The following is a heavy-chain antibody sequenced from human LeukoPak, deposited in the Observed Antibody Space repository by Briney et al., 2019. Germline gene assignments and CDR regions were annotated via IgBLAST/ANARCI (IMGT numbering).Heavy chain of an antibody. D-gene: IGHD2-21*02. CDR3: ARGYCGGDCYRD. V-gene: IGHV3-30-3*01. CDR2: ISYDGSNK. Sequence: GGSLRLSCAASGFTFSSYAMHWVRQAPGKGLEWVAVISYDGSNKYYADSVKGRFTISRDDTKSSLYLQMNSLRAEDMAVYYCARGYCGGDCYRDWGQGTLVTVSS. CDR1: GFTFSSYA. J-gene: IGHJ1*01.